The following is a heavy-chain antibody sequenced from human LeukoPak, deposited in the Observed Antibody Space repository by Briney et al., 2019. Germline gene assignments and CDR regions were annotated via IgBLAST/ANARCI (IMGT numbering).Heavy chain of an antibody. CDR2: INPSGGST. J-gene: IGHJ3*02. D-gene: IGHD3-3*01. V-gene: IGHV1-46*01. CDR1: GYTFTSYY. CDR3: ATSQLVGWFRAFDI. Sequence: ASVKVSCKASGYTFTSYYMHLLRQDPAPGLEWMGIINPSGGSTSYAQKFQGRVTMTRDTSTSTVYMELSSLRSEDTAVYYCATSQLVGWFRAFDIWGQGTMVTVSS.